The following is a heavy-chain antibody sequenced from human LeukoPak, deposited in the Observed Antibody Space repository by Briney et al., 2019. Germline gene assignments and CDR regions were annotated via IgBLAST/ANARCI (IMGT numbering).Heavy chain of an antibody. CDR1: GGSISSSSYY. Sequence: PSETLSLTCTVSGGSISSSSYYWGWIRQPPGKGLEWIGSIYYSGSTYYNPSLKSRVTISVDTSKNQFSLKLSSVTAADTAVYYCARAGFLEWLSKYGSGSYSYYFDYWGQGTLVTVSS. CDR2: IYYSGST. D-gene: IGHD3-10*01. J-gene: IGHJ4*02. CDR3: ARAGFLEWLSKYGSGSYSYYFDY. V-gene: IGHV4-39*07.